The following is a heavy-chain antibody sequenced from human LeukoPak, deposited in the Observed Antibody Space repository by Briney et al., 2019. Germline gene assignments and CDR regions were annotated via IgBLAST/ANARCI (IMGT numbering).Heavy chain of an antibody. CDR3: VRRDSSGYLDY. J-gene: IGHJ4*02. CDR2: IYYSGST. CDR1: GGYISSGGYY. Sequence: SETLSLTCTVSGGYISSGGYYWSWIRQHPGKGLEWIGYIYYSGSTYYNPSLKSRVTISVDTSKNQFSLKLSSVTAADTAVYYCVRRDSSGYLDYWGQGTLVTVSS. D-gene: IGHD3-22*01. V-gene: IGHV4-31*03.